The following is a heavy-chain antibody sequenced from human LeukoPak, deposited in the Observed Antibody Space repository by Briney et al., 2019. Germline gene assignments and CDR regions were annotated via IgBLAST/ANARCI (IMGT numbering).Heavy chain of an antibody. V-gene: IGHV4-39*07. Sequence: KPSETLSLTCTVSGGSISSSSYYWGWIRQPPGKGLEWIGSIYYSGSTYYNPSLKSRVTISVDTSKNQFSLKLSSVTAADTAVYYCARALYDILTGYIDYWGQGTLVTVSS. CDR1: GGSISSSSYY. CDR3: ARALYDILTGYIDY. D-gene: IGHD3-9*01. J-gene: IGHJ4*02. CDR2: IYYSGST.